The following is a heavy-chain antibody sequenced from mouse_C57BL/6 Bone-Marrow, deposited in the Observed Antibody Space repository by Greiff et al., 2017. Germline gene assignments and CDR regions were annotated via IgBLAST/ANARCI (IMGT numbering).Heavy chain of an antibody. CDR3: ARQDYYGSGYCDV. CDR2: ISNLAYSI. J-gene: IGHJ1*03. V-gene: IGHV5-15*01. CDR1: GFTFSDYG. Sequence: EVKLMESGGGLVQPGGSLKLSCAASGFTFSDYGMAWVRQAPRKGPEWVAFISNLAYSIYYADTVTGRFTISRENAKNTLYLEMSSLRSEDTAMYYCARQDYYGSGYCDVWGTGTTVTVSS. D-gene: IGHD1-1*01.